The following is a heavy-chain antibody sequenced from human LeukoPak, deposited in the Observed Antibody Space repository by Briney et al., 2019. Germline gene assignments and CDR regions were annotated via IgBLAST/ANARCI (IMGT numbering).Heavy chain of an antibody. CDR2: VYSGGST. D-gene: IGHD4-17*01. CDR1: GFTVSSNY. CDR3: ARGGGDRNPFNY. J-gene: IGHJ4*02. Sequence: AGGSLRLSCAVSGFTVSSNYMSWVRQAPGKGLEWVSIVYSGGSTYYTDSVKGRFIISRDNSKNTLYLQMNRLRAEDTAVYYCARGGGDRNPFNYWGQGTLVTVSS. V-gene: IGHV3-66*01.